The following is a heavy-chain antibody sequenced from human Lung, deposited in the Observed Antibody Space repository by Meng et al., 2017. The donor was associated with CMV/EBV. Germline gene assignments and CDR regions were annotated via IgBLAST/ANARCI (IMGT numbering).Heavy chain of an antibody. Sequence: GGLXRFXCAALGYTFSSYDTHWVRQGTGKGLEWVSNINSDGDTFYTGSVKGRFTISREHAKNSLYLQMNSLRAGDTAVYYCVRGKAWCLDFYDMEAWGQGNXVTVSS. V-gene: IGHV3-13*01. J-gene: IGHJ6*02. CDR3: VRGKAWCLDFYDMEA. D-gene: IGHD2-21*01. CDR2: INSDGDT. CDR1: GYTFSSYD.